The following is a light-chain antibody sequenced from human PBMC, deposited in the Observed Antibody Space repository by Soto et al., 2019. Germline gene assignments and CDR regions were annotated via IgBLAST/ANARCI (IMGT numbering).Light chain of an antibody. J-gene: IGLJ1*01. CDR3: SSYTSSSTLV. CDR1: SCDVGGYNY. V-gene: IGLV2-14*01. CDR2: EVS. Sequence: QSALTQPASVSGSPGQSITISCTGTSCDVGGYNYVSLYQQHPGKAPKLMIYEVSNRPSGVSNRFSGSKSGNTASLTISGLQAEDEADYYCSSYTSSSTLVFGTGTKVTVL.